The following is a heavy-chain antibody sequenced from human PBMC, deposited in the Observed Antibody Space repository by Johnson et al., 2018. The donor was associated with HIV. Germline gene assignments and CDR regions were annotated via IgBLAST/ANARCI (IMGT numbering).Heavy chain of an antibody. CDR2: INWNGGSK. Sequence: EQLVESGGGVVRPGGSLRLSCAASGFTFDDYGMSWVRQAPGKGLAWVSGINWNGGSKGYGDSVKGRFTISRDNAKNSLYMQMNSLRAEDTALYYCARGVGGAGDDAFDIWGQGTMVTVSS. CDR3: ARGVGGAGDDAFDI. V-gene: IGHV3-20*04. D-gene: IGHD6-19*01. J-gene: IGHJ3*02. CDR1: GFTFDDYG.